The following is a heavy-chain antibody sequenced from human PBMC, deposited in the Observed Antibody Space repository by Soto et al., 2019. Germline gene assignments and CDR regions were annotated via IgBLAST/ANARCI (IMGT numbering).Heavy chain of an antibody. CDR3: ARERYYYGSGNYKNRIDC. CDR1: GGIFNTYA. V-gene: IGHV1-69*01. J-gene: IGHJ4*02. D-gene: IGHD3-10*01. Sequence: QVQLVQSGPEVKEPGSSVKLTCKVSGGIFNTYAISWLRQAPGQGLAWMGGIIPIFGTPNYAQIFQGRVTITAVESTSTDYMELGRLNSYQTAVYYCARERYYYGSGNYKNRIDCWGQGTLVSFSS. CDR2: IIPIFGTP.